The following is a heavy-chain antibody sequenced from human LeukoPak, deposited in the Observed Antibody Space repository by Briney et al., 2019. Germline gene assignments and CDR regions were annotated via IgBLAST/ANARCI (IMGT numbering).Heavy chain of an antibody. CDR2: LYTDDTT. Sequence: GGSLRLSCVASGFTVSSNYMSWVRQAPGKGLEWVSLLYTDDTTYYADSVEGRFTISRDDSKNTIYLQMNSLRAEDTAVYYCARGGVNYWNPRYWSQGTLVTVSS. CDR1: GFTVSSNY. V-gene: IGHV3-53*01. CDR3: ARGGVNYWNPRY. J-gene: IGHJ4*02. D-gene: IGHD1-1*01.